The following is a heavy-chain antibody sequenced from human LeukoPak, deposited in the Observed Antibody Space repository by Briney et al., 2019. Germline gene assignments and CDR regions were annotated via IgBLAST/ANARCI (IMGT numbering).Heavy chain of an antibody. D-gene: IGHD3-22*01. V-gene: IGHV3-23*01. CDR1: GFTFSSYG. J-gene: IGHJ6*02. CDR3: AKGNYDSYYYYGMDV. CDR2: ISGSGGST. Sequence: GGSLRLSCAASGFTFSSYGMHWVRQAPGKGLEWVSAISGSGGSTYYADSVKGRFTISRDNSKNTLYLQMNSLRAEDTAVYYCAKGNYDSYYYYGMDVWGQGTTVTVSS.